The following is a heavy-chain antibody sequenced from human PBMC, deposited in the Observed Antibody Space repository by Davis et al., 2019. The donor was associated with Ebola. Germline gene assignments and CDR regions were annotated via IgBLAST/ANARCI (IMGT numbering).Heavy chain of an antibody. D-gene: IGHD6-6*01. J-gene: IGHJ6*02. CDR3: ARDYSSFLYYYYGMDV. CDR2: INAGNGNT. Sequence: AASVKVSCKASGYTFTSYAMHWVRQAPGQRLEWMGWINAGNGNTKYSQKFQGRVTITRDTSASTAYMELSSLRSEDTAVYYCARDYSSFLYYYYGMDVWGQGTTVTVSS. V-gene: IGHV1-3*01. CDR1: GYTFTSYA.